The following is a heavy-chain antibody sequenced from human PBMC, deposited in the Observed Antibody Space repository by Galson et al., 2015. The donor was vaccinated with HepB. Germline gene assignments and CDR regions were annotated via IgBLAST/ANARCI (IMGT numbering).Heavy chain of an antibody. V-gene: IGHV6-1*01. J-gene: IGHJ4*02. CDR3: ARDREWDIAAAGALDY. D-gene: IGHD6-13*01. CDR1: GDSVSSHSAA. Sequence: CAISGDSVSSHSAAWNWVRQSPSRGLEWLGRTYYRSKWYNDYAVSVKSRITINPDTSKNQFSLQLNSVTPEDTAVCYCARDREWDIAAAGALDYWGQGTLVTVSS. CDR2: TYYRSKWYN.